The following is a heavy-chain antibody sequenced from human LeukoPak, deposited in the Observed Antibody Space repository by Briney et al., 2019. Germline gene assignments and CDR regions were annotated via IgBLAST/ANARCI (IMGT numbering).Heavy chain of an antibody. CDR2: TYYRSKWYN. CDR3: TRAGSYGYYWYFDL. V-gene: IGHV6-1*01. D-gene: IGHD5-18*01. CDR1: GDSVSSNSVT. Sequence: SQTLSLTCAISGDSVSSNSVTWNWIRQSPSIGLVWLGRTYYRSKWYNDYAVSVKSRITINPDTSKNQFSLQLNSVTPEDTAVYYCTRAGSYGYYWYFDLWGPGTLVTVSS. J-gene: IGHJ2*01.